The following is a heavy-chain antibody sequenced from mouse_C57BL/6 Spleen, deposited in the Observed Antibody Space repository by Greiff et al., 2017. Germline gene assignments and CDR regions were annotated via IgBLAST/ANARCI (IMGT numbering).Heavy chain of an antibody. CDR1: GFTFSSYG. V-gene: IGHV5-6*02. CDR2: ISSGGSYT. J-gene: IGHJ2*01. Sequence: DVKLVESGGDLVKPGGSLKLSCAASGFTFSSYGMSWVRQTPDKRLEWVATISSGGSYTYYPDSVKGRFTISRDNAKNTLYLQMSSLKAEDTAMYYCARRGDGYYFYYLDYGGQGTTLPGSS. D-gene: IGHD2-3*01. CDR3: ARRGDGYYFYYLDY.